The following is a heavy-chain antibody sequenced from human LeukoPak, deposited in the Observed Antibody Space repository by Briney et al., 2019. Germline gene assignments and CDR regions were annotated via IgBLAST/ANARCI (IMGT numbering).Heavy chain of an antibody. CDR1: GYTFTGYY. D-gene: IGHD3-22*01. CDR2: INPNSGGT. J-gene: IGHJ3*02. CDR3: ARELYYYDSSGYYWGAFDI. V-gene: IGHV1-2*02. Sequence: ASVKVSCKASGYTFTGYYMHWVRQAPGQGLEWMGWINPNSGGTNYAQKFQGRVTMTRDTSISTAYMELSRLRSDDTAVYYCARELYYYDSSGYYWGAFDIWGQGTMVTVSS.